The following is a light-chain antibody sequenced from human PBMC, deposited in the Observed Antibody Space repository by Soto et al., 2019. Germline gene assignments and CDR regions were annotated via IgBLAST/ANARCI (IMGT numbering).Light chain of an antibody. J-gene: IGKJ2*01. CDR2: DAS. CDR3: QQRSNWPPYT. V-gene: IGKV3-11*01. Sequence: EIVLTQSLATLSLSPGERATLSCRASQSVSNYLAWYQQKPGQAPRLLVYDASNRATGIPARFSGSGSGTDFTLTINSLEPEDFAVYYCQQRSNWPPYTFGQGTKLEIK. CDR1: QSVSNY.